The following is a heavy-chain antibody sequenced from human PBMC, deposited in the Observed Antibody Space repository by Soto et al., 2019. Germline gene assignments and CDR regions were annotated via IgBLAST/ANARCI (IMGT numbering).Heavy chain of an antibody. Sequence: EVQLLESGGGLVQPGGSLRLSCAASGFTFSSYAMSWVRQATGKGLEWVSAISGSGGSTYYADSVKGRFTITRDNSKNPLYLQMNSLRAEDTAVYYCSKGGRYQLPTRNDYWGQGTLVTVSS. CDR1: GFTFSSYA. D-gene: IGHD2-2*01. CDR2: ISGSGGST. J-gene: IGHJ4*02. CDR3: SKGGRYQLPTRNDY. V-gene: IGHV3-23*01.